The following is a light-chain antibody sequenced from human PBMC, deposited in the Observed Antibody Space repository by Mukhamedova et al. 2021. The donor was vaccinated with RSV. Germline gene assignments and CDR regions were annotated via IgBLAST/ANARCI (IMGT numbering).Light chain of an antibody. Sequence: WYQRRVHGKAPKLLIYDASNLETGVPSRFSGSGSGTDFTLTISSLQPEDFATYYCLQDYNYPRTFGQGTKVEIK. V-gene: IGKV1-6*01. CDR3: LQDYNYPRT. CDR2: DAS. J-gene: IGKJ1*01.